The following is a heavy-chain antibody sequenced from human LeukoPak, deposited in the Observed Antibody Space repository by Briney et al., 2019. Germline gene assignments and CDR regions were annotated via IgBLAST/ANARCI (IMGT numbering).Heavy chain of an antibody. D-gene: IGHD3-22*01. CDR2: IYYGGST. CDR1: GGSISSYY. Sequence: SETLSLTCTVSGGSISSYYWSWIRQPPGKGLEWIGYIYYGGSTNYNPSLKSRVTISVDTSKNQFALKLSSVTAADTAVYSCARGAGYYDTIDYWGQGTLVTVSS. CDR3: ARGAGYYDTIDY. V-gene: IGHV4-59*01. J-gene: IGHJ4*02.